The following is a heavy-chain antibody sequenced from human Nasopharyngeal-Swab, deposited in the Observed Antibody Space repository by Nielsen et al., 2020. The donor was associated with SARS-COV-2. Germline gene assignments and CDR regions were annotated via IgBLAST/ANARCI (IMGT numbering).Heavy chain of an antibody. CDR3: ARDLPDSVGATYYYMDV. V-gene: IGHV4-39*07. CDR2: IYYSGST. J-gene: IGHJ6*03. CDR1: GGSISSSSYY. Sequence: GSLRLSCTVSGGSISSSSYYWGWIRQPPGKGLEWIGSIYYSGSTYYNPSLKSRVTISVDTPKNQFSLKLSSVTAADTAVYYCARDLPDSVGATYYYMDVWGKGTTVTVSS. D-gene: IGHD1-26*01.